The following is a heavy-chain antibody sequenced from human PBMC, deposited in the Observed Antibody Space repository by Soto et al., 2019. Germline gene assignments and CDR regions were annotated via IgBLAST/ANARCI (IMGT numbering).Heavy chain of an antibody. Sequence: WGSLRLSCAASGFTFSTYAMNWVRQAPGKGLEWVSGISGSGDSTYYADSVKGRFTISRDNAKNSLFLQMDSLRDEDTAVYYCARQAPFFWGQGTLVTVSS. V-gene: IGHV3-23*01. D-gene: IGHD3-3*01. CDR2: ISGSGDST. CDR1: GFTFSTYA. CDR3: ARQAPFF. J-gene: IGHJ4*02.